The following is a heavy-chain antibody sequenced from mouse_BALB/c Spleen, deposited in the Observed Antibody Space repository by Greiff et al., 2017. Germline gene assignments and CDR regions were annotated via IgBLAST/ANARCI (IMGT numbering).Heavy chain of an antibody. D-gene: IGHD1-2*01. CDR3: AVHYGYDAMDY. J-gene: IGHJ4*01. CDR2: ISSGSSTI. V-gene: IGHV5-17*02. CDR1: GFTFSSFG. Sequence: EVKLMESGGGLVQPGGSRKLSCAASGFTFSSFGMHWVRQAPEKGLEWVAYISSGSSTIYYADTVKGRFTISRDNPKNNLFLQMTSLRSEDTAMYYCAVHYGYDAMDYWGQGTSVTVSS.